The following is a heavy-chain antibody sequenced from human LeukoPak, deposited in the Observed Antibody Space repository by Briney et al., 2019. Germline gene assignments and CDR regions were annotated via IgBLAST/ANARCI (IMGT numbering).Heavy chain of an antibody. CDR3: ARAQGGLSGSYLGAFDY. D-gene: IGHD1-26*01. CDR2: VIPIFGTA. Sequence: EASVKVSCKASGGTFSSYAISWVRQAPGQGLEWMGGVIPIFGTANYAQKFQGRVTITADKSTSTACMELSSLRSEDTAVYYCARAQGGLSGSYLGAFDYWGQGTLVTVSS. CDR1: GGTFSSYA. V-gene: IGHV1-69*06. J-gene: IGHJ4*02.